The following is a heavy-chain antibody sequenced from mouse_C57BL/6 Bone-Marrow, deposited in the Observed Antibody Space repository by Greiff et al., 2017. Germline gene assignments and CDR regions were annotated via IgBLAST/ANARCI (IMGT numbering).Heavy chain of an antibody. D-gene: IGHD1-1*01. J-gene: IGHJ2*01. V-gene: IGHV3-6*01. CDR3: ARGVVPFDY. Sequence: EVKLQESGPGLVKPSQSLSLTCSVTGYSITSGYYWNWIRQFPGNKLEWMGYISYDGSNNYNPSLKNRISITRDTSKNQFFLKLNSVTTEDTATYYCARGVVPFDYWGQGTTLTVSS. CDR1: GYSITSGYY. CDR2: ISYDGSN.